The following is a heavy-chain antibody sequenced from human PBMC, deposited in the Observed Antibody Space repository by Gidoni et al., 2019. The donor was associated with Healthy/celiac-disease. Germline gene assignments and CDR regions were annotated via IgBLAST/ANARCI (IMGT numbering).Heavy chain of an antibody. V-gene: IGHV4-39*01. J-gene: IGHJ4*02. CDR3: ARQRRSTVTPSNPFDS. Sequence: QLQLQESGPGLVKPSETLSLTCTVSGGSISSSSYYWGWIRQPPGKGLEWIGSIYYSGSTYYNPSLKSRVTISVDTSKNQFSLKLSSVTAADTAVYYCARQRRSTVTPSNPFDSWGQGTLVTVSS. CDR2: IYYSGST. CDR1: GGSISSSSYY. D-gene: IGHD4-17*01.